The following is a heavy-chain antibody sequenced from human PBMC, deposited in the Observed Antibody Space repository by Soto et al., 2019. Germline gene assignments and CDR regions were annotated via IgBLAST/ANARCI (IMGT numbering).Heavy chain of an antibody. V-gene: IGHV1-18*01. D-gene: IGHD3-16*02. J-gene: IGHJ4*02. CDR1: GYTFTSYG. CDR2: ISAYNGNT. CDR3: ARDPRIMITFGGVIVNKFDY. Sequence: QVQLVQSGAEVKKPGASVKVSCNASGYTFTSYGISWVRQAPGQGLEWMGWISAYNGNTNYAQKLQGRVTMTTDTSKSTAYMELRSLRSDDTAVYYCARDPRIMITFGGVIVNKFDYWGQGTLVTVSS.